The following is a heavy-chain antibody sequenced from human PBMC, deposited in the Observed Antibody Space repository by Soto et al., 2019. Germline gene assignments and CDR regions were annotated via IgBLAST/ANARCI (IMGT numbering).Heavy chain of an antibody. CDR2: IYFSGDT. CDR3: ARRFVGGTYPNGFDP. CDR1: DGSISSGAYY. J-gene: IGHJ5*02. Sequence: QAQLRESGPGLVKPSQTLSLTCTVSDGSISSGAYYWSWIRQPPGKGLEWIGYIYFSGDTYYNPSLKGRLSISRDTSKNQFFLRLSSVTAADTAVYYCARRFVGGTYPNGFDPWGQGTLVTVSS. D-gene: IGHD6-19*01. V-gene: IGHV4-30-4*01.